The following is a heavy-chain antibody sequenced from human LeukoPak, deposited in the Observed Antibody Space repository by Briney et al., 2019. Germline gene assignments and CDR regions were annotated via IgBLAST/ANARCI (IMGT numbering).Heavy chain of an antibody. CDR1: GGSFSGYY. V-gene: IGHV4-34*01. CDR3: ARSYSSSWYYYYYYMDV. Sequence: SETLSLTCAVYGGSFSGYYWSWIRQPPGKGLEWIGEINHSGSTNYNPSLKSRVTISVDTSKNQFSLKLSSVTAADTAVYYCARSYSSSWYYYYYYMDVWGKGTTVTIS. CDR2: INHSGST. D-gene: IGHD6-13*01. J-gene: IGHJ6*03.